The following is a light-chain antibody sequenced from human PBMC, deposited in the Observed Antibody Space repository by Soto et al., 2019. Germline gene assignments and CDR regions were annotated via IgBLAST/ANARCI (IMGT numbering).Light chain of an antibody. J-gene: IGKJ2*01. Sequence: IVLTQSPGTLSLSPGERATLSCRASQSVSSSYLAWYQQNPGQAPRLLIYGASSRATGIPDRFSGSGSGTDFTLTISRLEPEDFAVYYCQKYGSSPYTCGQGTKLEIK. V-gene: IGKV3-20*01. CDR2: GAS. CDR3: QKYGSSPYT. CDR1: QSVSSSY.